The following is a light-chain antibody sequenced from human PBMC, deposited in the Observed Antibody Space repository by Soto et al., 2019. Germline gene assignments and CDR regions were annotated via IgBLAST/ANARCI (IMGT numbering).Light chain of an antibody. V-gene: IGLV2-8*01. Sequence: QSVLTQPPSASGSPGQSVTISCTGTSSDVGGYNYVSWYQQHPGKAPKLMIYEVSKRPSGVPDRFSGSKSGNTASLTVSGLQAEDEADYYCSSYAGSNLYVFGTGTKHTVL. CDR2: EVS. CDR1: SSDVGGYNY. CDR3: SSYAGSNLYV. J-gene: IGLJ1*01.